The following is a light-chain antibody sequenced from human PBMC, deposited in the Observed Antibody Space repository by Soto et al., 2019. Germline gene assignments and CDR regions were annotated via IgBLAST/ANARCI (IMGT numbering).Light chain of an antibody. CDR3: QQYDKLVT. CDR2: DAS. Sequence: DIQMTQSPSALSASTGDRVTITWQASQDIRNYLNWYQQKPGKAPKLLIYDASKLQTGVPSRFRGSGSGTTFTFIISSLQPEDFAIYYCQQYDKLVTFGQGTKVEMK. V-gene: IGKV1-33*01. CDR1: QDIRNY. J-gene: IGKJ1*01.